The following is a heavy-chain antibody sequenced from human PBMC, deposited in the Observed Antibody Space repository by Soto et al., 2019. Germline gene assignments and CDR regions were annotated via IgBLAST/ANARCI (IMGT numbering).Heavy chain of an antibody. Sequence: ESGGGVVQPGRSLRLSCAASGFTFSSYGMHWVRQAPGKGLEWVAVIWYDGSNKYYADSVKGRFTISRDNSKNTLYLQMNSLRAEDTAVYYCARELMTTVEYYFDYWGQGTLVTVSS. V-gene: IGHV3-33*01. CDR1: GFTFSSYG. CDR2: IWYDGSNK. D-gene: IGHD4-17*01. J-gene: IGHJ4*02. CDR3: ARELMTTVEYYFDY.